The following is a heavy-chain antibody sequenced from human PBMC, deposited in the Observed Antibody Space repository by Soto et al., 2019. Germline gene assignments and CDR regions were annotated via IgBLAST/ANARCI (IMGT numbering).Heavy chain of an antibody. Sequence: SETLSLTCTVSGDSVGSYYWNWIRQSPGKELEWIGYVSFRGSTSYNPSLKSRVTISVDTSKNQFSLKLSSVTAADTAVYYCARSVFPWGQGTLVTVSS. CDR2: VSFRGST. V-gene: IGHV4-59*02. J-gene: IGHJ5*02. CDR3: ARSVFP. CDR1: GDSVGSYY.